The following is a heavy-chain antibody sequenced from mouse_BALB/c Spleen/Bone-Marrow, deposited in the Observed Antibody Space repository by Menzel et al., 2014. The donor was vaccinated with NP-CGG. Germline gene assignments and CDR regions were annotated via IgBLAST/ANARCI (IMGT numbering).Heavy chain of an antibody. Sequence: EVKLMESGGDLVKPGGSLKLSCAASGFTFSSYGMSWVRQTPGKGLEWVATISSGGSYTYYPDTVKGRFTIFRDNAKSTLVLQMSSLKSEDAARYYCARQGRDYFDYWGQGTTLTVSS. CDR2: ISSGGSYT. CDR3: ARQGRDYFDY. J-gene: IGHJ2*01. V-gene: IGHV5-6*01. CDR1: GFTFSSYG.